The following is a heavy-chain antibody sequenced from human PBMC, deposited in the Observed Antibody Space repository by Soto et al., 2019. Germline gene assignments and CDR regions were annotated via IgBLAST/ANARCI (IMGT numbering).Heavy chain of an antibody. D-gene: IGHD1-1*01. CDR3: ASPTKPLYYYYGMDV. CDR1: GGTFSSYA. J-gene: IGHJ6*02. V-gene: IGHV1-69*12. CDR2: IIPIFGTA. Sequence: QVQLVKSGAEVKKPGSSVKVSCKASGGTFSSYAISWVRQAPGQGLEWMGGIIPIFGTANYAQKFQGRVTITADESTSTAYMELSSLRSVDTAVYYCASPTKPLYYYYGMDVWGQGTTVTVSS.